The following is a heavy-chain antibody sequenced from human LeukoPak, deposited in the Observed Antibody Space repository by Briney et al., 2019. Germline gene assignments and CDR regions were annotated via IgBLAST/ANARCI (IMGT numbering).Heavy chain of an antibody. CDR1: GGSIGSTNYY. J-gene: IGHJ3*02. V-gene: IGHV4-39*01. CDR3: ARIPTNAVPSAHNGFDI. CDR2: IYYSGST. Sequence: SETLSLTCTVSGGSIGSTNYYWGWIRQPPGKGLEWIANIYYSGSTYYNPSLKSRVTISVDTSKNQFSLRLNSVTAADTSIYYCARIPTNAVPSAHNGFDIWGQGTMPTVSS. D-gene: IGHD6-19*01.